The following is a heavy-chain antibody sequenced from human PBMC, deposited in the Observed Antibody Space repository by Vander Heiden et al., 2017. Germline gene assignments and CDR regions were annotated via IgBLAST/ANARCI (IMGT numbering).Heavy chain of an antibody. CDR1: GGTFSSYA. CDR3: ARDQGQGYGSGSYPDY. Sequence: QVQLVQSGAEVSKPVSSVKVSCKASGGTFSSYASSWVRQAPVQGLEWMGGIIPIFGTANYAQKFQCRVTITADESTSTAYMELSSLRSEDTAVYYCARDQGQGYGSGSYPDYWGQGTLVTVSA. CDR2: IIPIFGTA. D-gene: IGHD3-10*01. V-gene: IGHV1-69*01. J-gene: IGHJ4*02.